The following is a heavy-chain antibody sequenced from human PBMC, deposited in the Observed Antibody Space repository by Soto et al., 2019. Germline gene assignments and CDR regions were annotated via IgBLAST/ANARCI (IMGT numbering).Heavy chain of an antibody. V-gene: IGHV3-7*04. CDR2: IKQDGSEE. Sequence: EVQLVESGGGLVQPGGSLRLSCAASGFIFSSYWMNWVRQAPGKGLEWVANIKQDGSEEYYVDSVKGRFTISRDNAKNSLYLQMNRLRAEDTAVYYCAREWETWGQGTLVTVSS. CDR1: GFIFSSYW. CDR3: AREWET. J-gene: IGHJ4*02. D-gene: IGHD1-26*01.